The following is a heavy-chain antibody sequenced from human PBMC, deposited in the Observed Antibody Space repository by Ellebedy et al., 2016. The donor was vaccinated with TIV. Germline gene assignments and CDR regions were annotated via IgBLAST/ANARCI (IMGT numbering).Heavy chain of an antibody. Sequence: AASVKVSCKASGYTFTDYYVHWVRQAPGQGLEWMGIINPGGGGASYAQKFQGRVTMTRDTSTSTVYMELSSLRSEDTAVYYCARRIQSGYSYSFDYWGQGTLVTVSS. CDR1: GYTFTDYY. V-gene: IGHV1-46*01. CDR2: INPGGGGA. D-gene: IGHD5-18*01. CDR3: ARRIQSGYSYSFDY. J-gene: IGHJ4*02.